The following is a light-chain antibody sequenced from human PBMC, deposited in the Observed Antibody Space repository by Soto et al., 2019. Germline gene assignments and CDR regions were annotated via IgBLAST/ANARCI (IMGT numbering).Light chain of an antibody. CDR1: SSNIWAGYD. CDR3: QSYDSTLSSYV. Sequence: QSALTQPPSVSGAPGQRVTISCTGSSSNIWAGYDVHWYQQLPGTAPKLLIYGNNNRPSGVPDRFSDSKSGTSASLAITGLQAEDEADYFCQSYDSTLSSYVFGTGTKVTVL. CDR2: GNN. J-gene: IGLJ1*01. V-gene: IGLV1-40*01.